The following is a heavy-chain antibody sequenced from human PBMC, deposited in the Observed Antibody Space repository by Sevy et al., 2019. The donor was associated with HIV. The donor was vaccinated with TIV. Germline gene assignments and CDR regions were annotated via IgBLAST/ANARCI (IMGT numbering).Heavy chain of an antibody. D-gene: IGHD2-21*02. CDR3: ARGGGYCGGDCYSIDY. CDR2: IWYDGTIK. J-gene: IGHJ4*02. CDR1: GFALSNYYA. V-gene: IGHV3-33*08. Sequence: GGSLRLSCAASGFALSNYYAMHWVRQAPGKGLEWVALIWYDGTIKYYADSVKGRFTISRDNSKDTLFLQMNSLTPEDTAVYYCARGGGYCGGDCYSIDYWGQGALVTVSS.